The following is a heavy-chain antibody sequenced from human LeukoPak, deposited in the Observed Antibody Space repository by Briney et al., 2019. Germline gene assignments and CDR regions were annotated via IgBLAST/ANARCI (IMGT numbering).Heavy chain of an antibody. J-gene: IGHJ4*02. D-gene: IGHD3-9*01. CDR2: ISAYNGNT. CDR1: GYTFTSYG. Sequence: ASVKVSCKASGYTFTSYGISWVRQAPGQGLEWMGWISAYNGNTNYAQKLQGRVTMTTDTSTSTAYMELRSLRSDDTAVYYCARGWALYYDILFYPCFDYWGQGTLVTVSS. CDR3: ARGWALYYDILFYPCFDY. V-gene: IGHV1-18*01.